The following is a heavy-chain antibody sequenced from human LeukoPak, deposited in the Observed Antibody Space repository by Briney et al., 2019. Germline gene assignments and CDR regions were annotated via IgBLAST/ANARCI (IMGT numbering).Heavy chain of an antibody. D-gene: IGHD3-10*01. CDR2: ITGSGDGT. V-gene: IGHV3-23*01. CDR1: GFTFSNYA. CDR3: VKGFVHPTYYFDY. J-gene: IGHJ4*02. Sequence: GGSLRLSCAASGFTFSNYAMMWVRQAPGKRLEWVSSITGSGDGTYYADSVRGRFTISRDNSENTLYLQLNSLRAEDMAVYFCVKGFVHPTYYFDYWGQGTLVTVSS.